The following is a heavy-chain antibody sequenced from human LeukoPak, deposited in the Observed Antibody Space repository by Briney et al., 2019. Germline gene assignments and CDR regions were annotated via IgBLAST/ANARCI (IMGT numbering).Heavy chain of an antibody. V-gene: IGHV4-59*01. Sequence: SETLSLTCTVSNGSMRGYYWSWIRQPPGKGLEWIGYIYFSGSTKYNPSLKSRVSISLDRSKKQFSLKLNSVTAADTAVYYCARVGGITMIVVLITDAFDIWGQGTMVTVSS. J-gene: IGHJ3*02. CDR2: IYFSGST. CDR3: ARVGGITMIVVLITDAFDI. CDR1: NGSMRGYY. D-gene: IGHD3-22*01.